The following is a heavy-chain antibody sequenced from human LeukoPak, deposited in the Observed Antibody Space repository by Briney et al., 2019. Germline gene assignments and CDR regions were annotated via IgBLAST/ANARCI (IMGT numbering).Heavy chain of an antibody. CDR3: ARDLSAYYDFWSGLYYYYMDV. D-gene: IGHD3-3*01. V-gene: IGHV1-46*01. J-gene: IGHJ6*03. Sequence: ASVKVSCKASGYTFTSYYMHWVRQAPGQGLEWMGIINPSGGSTSYAQKFQGRVTMTRDTSTSTVYMELSSLRPEDTAVYYCARDLSAYYDFWSGLYYYYMDVWGKGTTVTVSS. CDR1: GYTFTSYY. CDR2: INPSGGST.